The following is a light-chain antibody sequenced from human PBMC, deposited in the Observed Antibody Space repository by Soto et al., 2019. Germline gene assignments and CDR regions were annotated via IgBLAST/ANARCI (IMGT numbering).Light chain of an antibody. J-gene: IGKJ1*01. CDR3: QQYGTSLWT. CDR1: QSVSSTS. CDR2: GAS. Sequence: IVLTQSPGPLSLSPGERATLSCRSSQSVSSTSLAWYQQKPGQAPRLLIYGASTRATGIPDRFSGSGSGTDFTLTISRVEPEDFALYYCQQYGTSLWTLGQGTKVDIK. V-gene: IGKV3-20*01.